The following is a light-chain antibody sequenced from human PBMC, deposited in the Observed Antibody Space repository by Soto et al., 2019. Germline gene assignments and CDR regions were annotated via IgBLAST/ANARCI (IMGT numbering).Light chain of an antibody. V-gene: IGLV2-14*01. CDR2: DVS. CDR3: SSYTSSSTPV. Sequence: QSALAQPASVSGSPGQSITISCTGTSSDVGGYNYASWYQQHPGKAPKLMIYDVSNRPSGVSNRFSGSKSGNTASLTISGLQAEDEADYYCSSYTSSSTPVFGTGTKVTVL. J-gene: IGLJ1*01. CDR1: SSDVGGYNY.